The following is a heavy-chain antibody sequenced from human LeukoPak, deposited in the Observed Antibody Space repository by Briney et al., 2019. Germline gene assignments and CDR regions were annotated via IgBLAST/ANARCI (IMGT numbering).Heavy chain of an antibody. Sequence: HPGRSLRLSCAASGFTFSSYAMHWVRQAPGKGLEWVAVISYDGSNKYYADSVKGRFTISRDNSKNTLYLQMNSLRAEDTAVYYCARDHLYSSSPEYWGQGTLVTVSS. CDR1: GFTFSSYA. CDR2: ISYDGSNK. CDR3: ARDHLYSSSPEY. D-gene: IGHD6-6*01. J-gene: IGHJ4*02. V-gene: IGHV3-30-3*01.